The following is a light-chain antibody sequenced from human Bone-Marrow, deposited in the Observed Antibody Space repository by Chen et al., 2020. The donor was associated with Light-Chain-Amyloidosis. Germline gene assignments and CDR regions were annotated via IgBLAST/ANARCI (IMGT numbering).Light chain of an antibody. CDR2: EVT. Sequence: QSALTQPASVSRSPGQSITISCTGTSSDVGGDNHVSWYQQHPGKAPKLMIYEVTNRPSWVPDRFAGSKSDNTASLTSAGLQAEDEADYFCSSYTITNTHVFGSGTRVTVL. V-gene: IGLV2-14*01. CDR1: SSDVGGDNH. CDR3: SSYTITNTHV. J-gene: IGLJ1*01.